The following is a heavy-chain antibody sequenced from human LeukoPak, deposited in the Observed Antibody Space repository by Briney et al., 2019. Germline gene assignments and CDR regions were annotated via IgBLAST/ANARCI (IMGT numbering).Heavy chain of an antibody. D-gene: IGHD2-15*01. J-gene: IGHJ5*02. Sequence: SVTVSFTASVGTFISYAISWVGQAPGQGREWMGRIIPILGIANYAQKFQGRVTITADKSTSTAYMELSSLRSEDTAVYYCASGDCSGGSCYSGHNWFDLWGQGTLVTVSS. CDR2: IIPILGIA. CDR3: ASGDCSGGSCYSGHNWFDL. CDR1: VGTFISYA. V-gene: IGHV1-69*04.